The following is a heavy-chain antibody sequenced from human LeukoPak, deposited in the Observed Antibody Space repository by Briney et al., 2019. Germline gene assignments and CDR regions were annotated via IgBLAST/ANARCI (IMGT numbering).Heavy chain of an antibody. J-gene: IGHJ4*02. V-gene: IGHV3-23*01. D-gene: IGHD3-16*02. CDR2: ISGSGGRI. CDR3: AKDRPALGGVIGNFDY. Sequence: QPGGSLRLSCAASGFTFSSYAMSWVRQAPGKGLEWVSGISGSGGRIYYADSVKGRFTISRGNSKNTLYLQMNSLRAEDTAVYYCAKDRPALGGVIGNFDYWGQGTLVTVSS. CDR1: GFTFSSYA.